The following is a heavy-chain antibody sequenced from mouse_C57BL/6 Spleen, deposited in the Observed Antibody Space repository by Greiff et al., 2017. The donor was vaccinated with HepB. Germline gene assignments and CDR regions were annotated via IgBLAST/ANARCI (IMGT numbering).Heavy chain of an antibody. CDR2: IHPKSGST. D-gene: IGHD6-5*01. V-gene: IGHV1-64*01. CDR3: ARGLGLYGSRDWFAY. CDR1: GYTFTSYW. J-gene: IGHJ3*01. Sequence: QVQLQQPGAELVKPGASVKLSCKASGYTFTSYWMHWVKQRPGQGLEWIGMIHPKSGSTNYNEKFKGKATLTVDKSSSTAYMQLSSLTSEDSAVYYCARGLGLYGSRDWFAYWGQGTLVTVSA.